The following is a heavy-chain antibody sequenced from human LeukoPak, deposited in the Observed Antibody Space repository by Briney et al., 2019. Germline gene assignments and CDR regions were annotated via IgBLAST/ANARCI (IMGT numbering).Heavy chain of an antibody. V-gene: IGHV5-51*01. D-gene: IGHD2-2*01. CDR1: GYIFSIYW. J-gene: IGHJ3*02. CDR2: IYPSDSDR. CDR3: ARVRVPAAGSTDAFDI. Sequence: GESLKISCKASGYIFSIYWIAWVRQIPGEGLEWMGIIYPSDSDRRYSPSFQGRVTFSADKSISTAYLQWTSLKASDTAMYYCARVRVPAAGSTDAFDIWGQGTKVIVSS.